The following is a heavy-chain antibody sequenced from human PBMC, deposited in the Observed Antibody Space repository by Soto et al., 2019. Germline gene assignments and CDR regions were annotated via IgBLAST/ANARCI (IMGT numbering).Heavy chain of an antibody. Sequence: SETLSLTCTVSGGSISSSSYYWGWIRQPPGKGLEWIGSIYYSGSTYYNPSLKSRVTISVDTSKNQFSLKLSSVTAADTAVHYCARSGRYFDWFIVDYWGQGTLVTVSS. J-gene: IGHJ4*02. CDR2: IYYSGST. CDR1: GGSISSSSYY. CDR3: ARSGRYFDWFIVDY. D-gene: IGHD3-9*01. V-gene: IGHV4-39*01.